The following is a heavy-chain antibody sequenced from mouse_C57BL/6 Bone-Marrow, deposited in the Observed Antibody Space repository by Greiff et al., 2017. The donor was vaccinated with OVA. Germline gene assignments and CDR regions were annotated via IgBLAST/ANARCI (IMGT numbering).Heavy chain of an antibody. Sequence: VMLVESGPGLVQPSQSLSITCTVSGFSLTSYGVHWVRQSPGKGLEWLGVIWSGGSTDYNAAFISRLSISKENSKSQVFFKMNSLQADDTAIYYCARITTVPYYYAMDYWGQGTSVTVSS. CDR1: GFSLTSYG. CDR3: ARITTVPYYYAMDY. CDR2: IWSGGST. J-gene: IGHJ4*01. D-gene: IGHD1-1*01. V-gene: IGHV2-2*01.